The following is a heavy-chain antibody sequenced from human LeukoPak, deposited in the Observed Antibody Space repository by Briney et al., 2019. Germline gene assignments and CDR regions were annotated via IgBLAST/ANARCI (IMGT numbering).Heavy chain of an antibody. Sequence: SSETLSLTCAVSGYSISSGYYWGWIRQPPGKGREWIGSIYHSGSTYYNPSLKSRVTISVDTSKKHFSQKLSSVTAADTAVYFCARDRSATYYDSSGYYPKDYFDYWGKGTLVTVSS. V-gene: IGHV4-38-2*02. D-gene: IGHD3-22*01. CDR2: IYHSGST. CDR3: ARDRSATYYDSSGYYPKDYFDY. J-gene: IGHJ4*02. CDR1: GYSISSGYY.